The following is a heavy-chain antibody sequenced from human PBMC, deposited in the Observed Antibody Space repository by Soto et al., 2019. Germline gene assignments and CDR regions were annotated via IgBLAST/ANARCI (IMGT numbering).Heavy chain of an antibody. J-gene: IGHJ5*02. Sequence: SASXSLTGTVSVFCSDIGDYYLSWIRQPPGNVLEWIGYVYYSGTTNYNPFLKSRVTLSLDKSKNQFSLKMNSVTAADKAVYYCARDVIEPNNSLDPWGQGTLV. CDR1: VFCSDIGDYY. CDR2: VYYSGTT. V-gene: IGHV4-61*08. D-gene: IGHD1-20*01. CDR3: ARDVIEPNNSLDP.